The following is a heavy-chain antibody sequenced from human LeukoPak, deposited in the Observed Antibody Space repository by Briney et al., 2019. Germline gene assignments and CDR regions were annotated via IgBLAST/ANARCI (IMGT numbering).Heavy chain of an antibody. V-gene: IGHV4-34*01. J-gene: IGHJ3*02. CDR3: ARDHRPTTLYDSSGRDAFDI. CDR1: GGSFSGYY. Sequence: SETLSLTCAVYGGSFSGYYWSWIRQPPGKGLEWIGEINHSGSTNYNPSLKSRVTISVDTSKNQFSLKLSSVTAADTAVYYCARDHRPTTLYDSSGRDAFDIWGQGTMVTVSS. CDR2: INHSGST. D-gene: IGHD3-22*01.